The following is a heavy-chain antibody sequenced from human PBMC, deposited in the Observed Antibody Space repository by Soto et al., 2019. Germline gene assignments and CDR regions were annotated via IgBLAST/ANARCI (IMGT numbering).Heavy chain of an antibody. V-gene: IGHV1-8*01. J-gene: IGHJ5*02. CDR1: GYTFASYH. Sequence: QVQLVQSGAEVRRPGASVKISCKASGYTFASYHIYWVRQAAGQGLEYMGWMNPNSGDKGYAHKFLDKVKMTRDTTIRTAYLELTSRTFEDTAVYYCARGGRYLEWFPWFDPWGQGTLVTVSS. CDR2: MNPNSGDK. D-gene: IGHD3-3*01. CDR3: ARGGRYLEWFPWFDP.